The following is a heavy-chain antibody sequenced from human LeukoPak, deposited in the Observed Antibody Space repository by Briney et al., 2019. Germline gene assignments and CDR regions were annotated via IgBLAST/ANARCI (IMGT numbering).Heavy chain of an antibody. J-gene: IGHJ4*02. D-gene: IGHD6-19*01. CDR2: ISSSSSYI. Sequence: GGSLRLSCAVSGFTFSTYNMNWVRQAPGKGLEWVSSISSSSSYIYYADSVKGRFTISRDNAKNSLYLQMNSLRADDTAVYYCARADSTGWKDSWGQGTLVTVSS. V-gene: IGHV3-21*01. CDR1: GFTFSTYN. CDR3: ARADSTGWKDS.